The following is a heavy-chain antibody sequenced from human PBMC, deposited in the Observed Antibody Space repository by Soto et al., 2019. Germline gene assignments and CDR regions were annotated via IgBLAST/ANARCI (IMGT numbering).Heavy chain of an antibody. D-gene: IGHD3-22*01. CDR3: ASQLYYYDSSGYYSVEYYFDY. CDR1: GGTFSSYA. Sequence: SVKVSCKASGGTFSSYAISWVRQAPGQGLEWMGGIIPIFGTANYAQKFQGRVTITADESTSTAYMELSSLRSEDTAVYYCASQLYYYDSSGYYSVEYYFDYWGQGTLVTVSS. V-gene: IGHV1-69*13. J-gene: IGHJ4*02. CDR2: IIPIFGTA.